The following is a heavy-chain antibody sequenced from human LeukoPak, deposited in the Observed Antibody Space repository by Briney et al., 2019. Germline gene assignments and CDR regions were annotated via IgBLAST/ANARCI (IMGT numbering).Heavy chain of an antibody. J-gene: IGHJ6*03. V-gene: IGHV4-38-2*02. CDR1: GFFSTAYY. CDR2: IRHDGHT. CDR3: AREVGSSWYWGRRVYYYYYYMDV. Sequence: SETLSLTCTVSGFFSTAYYWGWIRQPPGKGLEWIASIRHDGHTYYNPSLKSRVTISVDTSKNQFSLKLSSVTAADTAVYYCAREVGSSWYWGRRVYYYYYYMDVWGKGTTVTVSS. D-gene: IGHD6-13*01.